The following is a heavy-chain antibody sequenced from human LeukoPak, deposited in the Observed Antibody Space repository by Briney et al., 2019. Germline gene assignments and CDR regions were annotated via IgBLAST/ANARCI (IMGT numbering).Heavy chain of an antibody. CDR3: ARGSLCRGIDCLLDNNWFDP. CDR1: GYTFTSYD. V-gene: IGHV1-8*01. CDR2: MNPNSGDT. D-gene: IGHD2-21*02. Sequence: ASVKVSCKASGYTFTSYDINWVRQATGQGFEWMGWMNPNSGDTDFAQKFQGRVTMTRNTSISTAYMELSSLRSEDTAIYYCARGSLCRGIDCLLDNNWFDPWGQGTLVTVSS. J-gene: IGHJ5*02.